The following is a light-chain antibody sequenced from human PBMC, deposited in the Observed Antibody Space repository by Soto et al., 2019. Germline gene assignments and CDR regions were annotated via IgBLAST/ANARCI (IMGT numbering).Light chain of an antibody. CDR3: SSFSSTSTIV. CDR1: SSDVGGYNY. J-gene: IGLJ2*01. CDR2: EVS. V-gene: IGLV2-14*01. Sequence: QSALTQPASVSGSPGQSITISCIGSSSDVGGYNYVSWYQHHPGRVPKPMIFEVSDRPSGVSSRFSGSKSGNTAYLTISGLQAEDEADYSCSSFSSTSTIVFGGGTKVTVL.